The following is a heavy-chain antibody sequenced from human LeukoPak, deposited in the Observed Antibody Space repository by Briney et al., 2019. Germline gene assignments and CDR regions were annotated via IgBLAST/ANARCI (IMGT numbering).Heavy chain of an antibody. CDR3: ARHRAYSSSSPFDY. CDR1: GGSVSSGDYY. J-gene: IGHJ4*02. Sequence: SETLSLTCSVSGGSVSSGDYYWSWIRQPPGKGLEWIGYIYHTGATYYNPSLKGRLTISLDTSKNQFSVKLSSVTAADTAVYYCARHRAYSSSSPFDYWGQGTLVTVSS. D-gene: IGHD6-6*01. CDR2: IYHTGAT. V-gene: IGHV4-30-4*01.